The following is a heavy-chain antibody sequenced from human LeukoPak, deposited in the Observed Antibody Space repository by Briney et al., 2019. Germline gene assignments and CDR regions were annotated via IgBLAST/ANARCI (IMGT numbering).Heavy chain of an antibody. Sequence: SAALSLTCTVSGGSISNYYWSWIRQPAGKGLEWMAYFFYSGSTKYNPSLKSQGTIAMDTSKNQIYLNLTSVTVADTAVYYCARPPGSCHGYYFDFWGRGTLVSVS. CDR3: ARPPGSCHGYYFDF. CDR1: GGSISNYY. D-gene: IGHD5-18*01. CDR2: FFYSGST. J-gene: IGHJ4*02. V-gene: IGHV4-59*08.